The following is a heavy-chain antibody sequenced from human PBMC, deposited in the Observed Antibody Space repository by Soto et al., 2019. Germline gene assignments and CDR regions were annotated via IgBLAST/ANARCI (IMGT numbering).Heavy chain of an antibody. J-gene: IGHJ6*02. V-gene: IGHV3-11*01. CDR2: IRSSGSTI. D-gene: IGHD6-13*01. Sequence: QVQLVESGGGLVKPGGSLRLSCAASGFTFSSYYMSWVRQAPGKGLEGVAYIRSSGSTIYYADSVKGRFTISRDNAKNSLYLQMKRLRAEDTAVYYCARDNVEQQGGLGAMDVWGQGTTVTVSS. CDR1: GFTFSSYY. CDR3: ARDNVEQQGGLGAMDV.